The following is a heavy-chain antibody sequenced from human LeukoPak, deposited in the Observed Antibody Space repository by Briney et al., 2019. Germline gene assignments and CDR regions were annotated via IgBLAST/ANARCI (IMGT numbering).Heavy chain of an antibody. CDR1: GYTFTSYG. CDR3: ARTLLITFGGVIAYYYYGMDV. V-gene: IGHV1-18*01. D-gene: IGHD3-16*02. CDR2: ISAYNGNT. Sequence: GASVKVSCKASGYTFTSYGISWVRQAPGQGLEWMGWISAYNGNTNYAQKLQGRVTMTTDTPTSTAYMELRSLRSDDTAVYYCARTLLITFGGVIAYYYYGMDVWGQGTTVTVSS. J-gene: IGHJ6*02.